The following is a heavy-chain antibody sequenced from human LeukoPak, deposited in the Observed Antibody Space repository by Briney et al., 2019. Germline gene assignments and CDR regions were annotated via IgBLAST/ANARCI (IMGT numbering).Heavy chain of an antibody. CDR1: GATVSSYA. CDR2: IIPIFGTA. V-gene: IGHV1-69*06. J-gene: IGHJ3*02. D-gene: IGHD6-19*01. CDR3: ARPGPGIAVAGDAFDI. Sequence: SVKVSCKASGATVSSYAISWVRQAPGQGLEWRGGIIPIFGTANYAQKFQGRVTITAAKSTSTAYMALSSLRSEDTAVYYCARPGPGIAVAGDAFDIWGQGTMVTVSS.